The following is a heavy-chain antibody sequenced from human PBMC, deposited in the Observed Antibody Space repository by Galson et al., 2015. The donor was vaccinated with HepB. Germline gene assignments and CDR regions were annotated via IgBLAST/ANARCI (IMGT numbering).Heavy chain of an antibody. CDR1: GFTFSSYA. CDR3: AKPDRAYGSGSPDY. V-gene: IGHV3-30*04. CDR2: ISYDGSNK. D-gene: IGHD3-10*01. J-gene: IGHJ4*02. Sequence: SLRLSCAASGFTFSSYAMHWVRQAPGKGLEWVAVISYDGSNKYYADSVKGRFTISRDNSKNTLYLQMNSLRAEDTAVYYCAKPDRAYGSGSPDYWGQGTLVTVSS.